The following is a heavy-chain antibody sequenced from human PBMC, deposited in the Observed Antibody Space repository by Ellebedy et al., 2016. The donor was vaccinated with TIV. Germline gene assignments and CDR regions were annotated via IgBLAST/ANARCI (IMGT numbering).Heavy chain of an antibody. CDR2: IIPRVGIA. CDR3: TTDSRYSYGYRFNF. D-gene: IGHD5-18*01. J-gene: IGHJ4*02. CDR1: GGTFSSYA. V-gene: IGHV1-69*04. Sequence: ASVKVSCKASGGTFSSYAITWVRQAPGQGLEWMGRIIPRVGIANHAQNFQGRVTITADKSTGTPYLELSTLRSEDTAVYYCTTDSRYSYGYRFNFWGQGTLVIVSS.